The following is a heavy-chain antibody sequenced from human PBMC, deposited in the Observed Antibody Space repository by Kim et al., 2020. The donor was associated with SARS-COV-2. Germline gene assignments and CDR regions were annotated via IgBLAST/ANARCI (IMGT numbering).Heavy chain of an antibody. D-gene: IGHD3-3*01. J-gene: IGHJ6*02. V-gene: IGHV3-30*07. CDR3: ARVVGAGWGYYGMDV. Sequence: SVKGRFTISRDNSKNTRYLQRNSRGAEDTAVYYCARVVGAGWGYYGMDVWGQGTTVTVSS.